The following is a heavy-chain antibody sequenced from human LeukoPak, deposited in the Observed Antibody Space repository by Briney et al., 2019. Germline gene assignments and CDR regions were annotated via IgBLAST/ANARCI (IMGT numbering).Heavy chain of an antibody. D-gene: IGHD2-2*01. V-gene: IGHV1-8*03. J-gene: IGHJ6*03. CDR1: GYTFTSYD. Sequence: GASVKVSCKASGYTFTSYDINWVRQATGQGLEWMGWMNPNSGNTGYAQKFQGRVTITRNTSISTAYMELSSLRSEDTAVYYCARAKLGIGVVPAATEYYYYYMDVWGKGTTVTVSS. CDR2: MNPNSGNT. CDR3: ARAKLGIGVVPAATEYYYYYMDV.